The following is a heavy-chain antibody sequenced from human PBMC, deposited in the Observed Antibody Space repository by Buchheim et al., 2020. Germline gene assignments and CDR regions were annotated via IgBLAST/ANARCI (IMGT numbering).Heavy chain of an antibody. J-gene: IGHJ4*02. CDR2: IYYSGRT. D-gene: IGHD6-19*01. V-gene: IGHV4-39*01. CDR3: ANMGIAVVATT. Sequence: QLQLQESGPGLVKSSETLSLTCTVSGGSFSRRSNYWGWLRQPPGKGLEWIGSIYYSGRTYYNPSLKRRVTISVDTSKTQFSLKLRSVTAADTAVYYCANMGIAVVATTWSQGTL. CDR1: GGSFSRRSNY.